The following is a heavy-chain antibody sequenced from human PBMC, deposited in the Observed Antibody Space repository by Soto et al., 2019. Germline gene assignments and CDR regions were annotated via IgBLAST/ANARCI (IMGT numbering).Heavy chain of an antibody. D-gene: IGHD2-21*01. CDR3: ARGGISHWAYFYYMDV. V-gene: IGHV4-39*07. CDR2: INHIGNT. Sequence: SETLSLTCTVSGGSISSGLYYWTWIRQHPGMGLEWIGEINHIGNTNYTPSLKSRVTMSVDTSKNQFSLTLNSVTAADTATYYCARGGISHWAYFYYMDVWDRGTTVTVSS. CDR1: GGSISSGLYY. J-gene: IGHJ6*03.